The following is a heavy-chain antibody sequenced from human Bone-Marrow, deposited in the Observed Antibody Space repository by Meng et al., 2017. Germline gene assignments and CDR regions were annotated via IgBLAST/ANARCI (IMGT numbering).Heavy chain of an antibody. V-gene: IGHV3-30*04. CDR1: GFTFSSYA. J-gene: IGHJ4*02. CDR3: ARGGNEFDY. Sequence: VQLVECGGGLVQPGGSLRLSCADYGFTFSSYAMSWVRQAPGKGLEWVAVISYDGSNKYYADSVKGRLTISRDNSKNTLYLQMNSLRAEDTAVYYCARGGNEFDYWGQGTLVTVSS. D-gene: IGHD4-23*01. CDR2: ISYDGSNK.